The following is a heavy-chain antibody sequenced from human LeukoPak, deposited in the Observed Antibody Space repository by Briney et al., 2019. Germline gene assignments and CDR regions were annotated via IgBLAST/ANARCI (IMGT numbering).Heavy chain of an antibody. V-gene: IGHV3-21*01. CDR1: GFTFSSYS. J-gene: IGHJ6*02. Sequence: GGSLRLSCAASGFTFSSYSMNWVRQAPGKGLEWVSSISSSSSYIYYADSVKGRFTISRDNAKNSLYLQMNSLRAEDTAVYYCARDPGDSYGSSPLHGMDVWGQGTTVTVSS. D-gene: IGHD5-18*01. CDR2: ISSSSSYI. CDR3: ARDPGDSYGSSPLHGMDV.